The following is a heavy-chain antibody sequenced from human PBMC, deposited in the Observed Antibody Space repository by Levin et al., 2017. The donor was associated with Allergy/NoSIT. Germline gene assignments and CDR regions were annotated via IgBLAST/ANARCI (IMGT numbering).Heavy chain of an antibody. Sequence: SVKVSCAASGFTFSSYSMNWVRQAPGKGLEWVSSISSSSSYIYYADSVKGRFTISRDNAKNSLYLQMNSLRAEDTAVYYCARDAVARWGYSYPHAYYFDYWGQGTLVTVSS. CDR3: ARDAVARWGYSYPHAYYFDY. CDR2: ISSSSSYI. D-gene: IGHD5-18*01. CDR1: GFTFSSYS. V-gene: IGHV3-21*01. J-gene: IGHJ4*02.